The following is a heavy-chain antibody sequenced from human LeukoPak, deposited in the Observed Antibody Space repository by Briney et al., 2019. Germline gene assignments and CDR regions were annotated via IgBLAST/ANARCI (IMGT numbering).Heavy chain of an antibody. Sequence: GRSLRLSCAASGFTFSSYGMHWVRQAPGKGLEWVAVISYDGSNKYYADSVKGRFTISRDNSKNTLYLQMNSLRAEDTAVYYCAKFRSDSPYYDFWSGYPTFGYWGQGTLVTVSS. J-gene: IGHJ4*02. D-gene: IGHD3-3*01. CDR1: GFTFSSYG. CDR2: ISYDGSNK. CDR3: AKFRSDSPYYDFWSGYPTFGY. V-gene: IGHV3-30*18.